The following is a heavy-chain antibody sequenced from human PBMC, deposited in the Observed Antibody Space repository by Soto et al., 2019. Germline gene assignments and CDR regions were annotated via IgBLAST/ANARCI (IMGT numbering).Heavy chain of an antibody. CDR1: GYTFTGYY. Sequence: GASVKVSCKASGYTFTGYYMHWVRQAPGQGLEWMGWINPNSGGTNYAQQFQGRVTMTRDTSISTAYMELSRLRSDDTAVYYCARDFGGVVVAATPVYNWFDPWGQGTLVTVS. CDR3: ARDFGGVVVAATPVYNWFDP. CDR2: INPNSGGT. V-gene: IGHV1-2*02. J-gene: IGHJ5*02. D-gene: IGHD2-15*01.